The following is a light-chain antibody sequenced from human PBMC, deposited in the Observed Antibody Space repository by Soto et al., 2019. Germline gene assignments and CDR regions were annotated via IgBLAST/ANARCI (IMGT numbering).Light chain of an antibody. CDR2: GAS. V-gene: IGKV3-15*01. CDR3: QQYNNWPPFT. Sequence: EVVLTQSPVTLSLSPGEISTLSCRSSQSISNNLAWYQHKPGQAPRLLIYGASTRATGIPARFSGSGSGTEFTLTISSLQSEDFAVYYCQQYNNWPPFTFGPGTKVDI. CDR1: QSISNN. J-gene: IGKJ3*01.